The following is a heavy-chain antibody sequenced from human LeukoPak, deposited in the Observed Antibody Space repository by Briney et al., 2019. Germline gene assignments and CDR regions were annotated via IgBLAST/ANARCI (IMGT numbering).Heavy chain of an antibody. CDR3: AKDYSSAY. J-gene: IGHJ4*02. Sequence: GGSLRLSCAASGFTFSNYAMSWVRQTPGKGLEWVSGIYVSAGSAYYADSVKGRFTISRDNSKNTLYLQMNSLRAEDTAVYYCAKDYSSAYWGQGTLVTVSS. CDR1: GFTFSNYA. D-gene: IGHD3-22*01. CDR2: IYVSAGSA. V-gene: IGHV3-23*01.